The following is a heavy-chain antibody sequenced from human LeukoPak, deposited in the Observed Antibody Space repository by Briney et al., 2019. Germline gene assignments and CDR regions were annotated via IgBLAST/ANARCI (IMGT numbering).Heavy chain of an antibody. V-gene: IGHV3-23*01. CDR1: GFTFSSYW. D-gene: IGHD2-2*01. J-gene: IGHJ4*02. CDR3: AKEERSQLFDY. CDR2: ISASGGST. Sequence: GGSLRLSCAASGFTFSSYWMHWVRQAPGKGLEWVSSISASGGSTYYADSVKGRFTISTDNSKNTLYLQINSTEAEDTSVYYCAKEERSQLFDYWGQGPLATVSS.